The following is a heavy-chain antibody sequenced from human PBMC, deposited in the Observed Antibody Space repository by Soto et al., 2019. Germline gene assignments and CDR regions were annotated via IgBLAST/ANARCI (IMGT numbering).Heavy chain of an antibody. CDR2: IYYSGST. CDR3: ASHDFWSAPIFDY. J-gene: IGHJ4*02. Sequence: SSETLSLTCTVSGGSISSSSYYWGWIRQPPGKGLEWIGSIYYSGSTYYNPSLKSRVTISVDTSKNQFSLKLSSVTAADTAVYYCASHDFWSAPIFDYWGQETLVTVSS. CDR1: GGSISSSSYY. D-gene: IGHD3-3*01. V-gene: IGHV4-39*01.